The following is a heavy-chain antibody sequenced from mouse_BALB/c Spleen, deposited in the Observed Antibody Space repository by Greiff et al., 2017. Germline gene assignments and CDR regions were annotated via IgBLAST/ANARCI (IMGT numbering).Heavy chain of an antibody. Sequence: EESGPGLVKPSQSLSLTCSVTGFSITSGYFWYWIRQFPGNILEWIGFISYDGSNNYTPSLKNRFSISRDTSKNQFFLKLNSVTTEDTATYYCARGGTGFDYWGQGTTLTVSS. V-gene: IGHV3-6*01. CDR3: ARGGTGFDY. CDR2: ISYDGSN. CDR1: GFSITSGYF. D-gene: IGHD3-3*01. J-gene: IGHJ2*01.